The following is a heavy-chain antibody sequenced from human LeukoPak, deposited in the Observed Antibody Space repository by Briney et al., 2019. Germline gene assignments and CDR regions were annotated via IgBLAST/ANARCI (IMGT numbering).Heavy chain of an antibody. CDR3: VRTRPVSGWFDP. Sequence: SGPTLVNPTQTLTLTCTFSGFSLRTSGMCVSWIRQPPGKALEWLARIDWDNDKYYTTSLKTRLTISKDTSKNQVVLTMTNMDPVDTATYYCVRTRPVSGWFDPWGQGTLVTVSS. D-gene: IGHD5/OR15-5a*01. J-gene: IGHJ5*02. CDR2: IDWDNDK. CDR1: GFSLRTSGMC. V-gene: IGHV2-70*11.